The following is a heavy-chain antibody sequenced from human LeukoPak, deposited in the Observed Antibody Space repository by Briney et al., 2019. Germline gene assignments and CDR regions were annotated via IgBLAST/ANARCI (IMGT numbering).Heavy chain of an antibody. J-gene: IGHJ6*03. CDR1: GGTFSSYA. CDR2: IIPIFGTA. V-gene: IGHV1-69*05. Sequence: SVKVSFKAAGGTFSSYAISWVRQAPGQGLGWMGGIIPIFGTANYAQKFQGRVTITTDEYTSTAYMELSSLRSEDTAVYYCARGRVVVVPAGDYYYYYMDVWGKGTTVTVSS. D-gene: IGHD2-2*01. CDR3: ARGRVVVVPAGDYYYYYMDV.